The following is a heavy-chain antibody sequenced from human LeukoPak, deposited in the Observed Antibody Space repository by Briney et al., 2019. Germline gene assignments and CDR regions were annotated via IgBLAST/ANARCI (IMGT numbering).Heavy chain of an antibody. CDR1: GGSISSSSYY. CDR3: ARESKQFVTANWFDP. D-gene: IGHD6-6*01. CDR2: IYYSGST. Sequence: SETLSLTCTVSGGSISSSSYYWGWIRQPPGKGLEWIGYIYYSGSTNYNPSLKSRVTISVDTSKNQSSLKLSSVTAADTAVYYCARESKQFVTANWFDPWGQGTLVTVSS. V-gene: IGHV4-61*01. J-gene: IGHJ5*02.